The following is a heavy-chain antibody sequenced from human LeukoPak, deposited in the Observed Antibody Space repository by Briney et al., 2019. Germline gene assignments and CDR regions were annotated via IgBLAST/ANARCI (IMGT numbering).Heavy chain of an antibody. J-gene: IGHJ5*02. CDR3: ARHLVPYVWGSYRQYNWFDP. CDR1: GGSISSSSYY. V-gene: IGHV4-39*01. D-gene: IGHD3-16*02. Sequence: SETLSLTCTVSGGSISSSSYYWGWIRQPPGKGLEWIGSIYYSGSTYYNPPLKSRVTISVDTSKNQFSLKLSSVTAADTAVYYCARHLVPYVWGSYRQYNWFDPWGQGTLVTVSS. CDR2: IYYSGST.